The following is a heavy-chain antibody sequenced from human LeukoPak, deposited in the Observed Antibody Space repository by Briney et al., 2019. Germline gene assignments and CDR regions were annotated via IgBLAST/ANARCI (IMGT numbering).Heavy chain of an antibody. D-gene: IGHD3-10*01. Sequence: SETLSLTCAVYGGSFSGYYWSWIRQPPGKGLEWIGEINHSGSTNYNPSLKSRVTISVDTSKNQFSLKLSSVTAADTAVYYCARGLRRRFGEYGLDYWGQGTLVTVSS. CDR1: GGSFSGYY. CDR3: ARGLRRRFGEYGLDY. CDR2: INHSGST. V-gene: IGHV4-34*01. J-gene: IGHJ4*02.